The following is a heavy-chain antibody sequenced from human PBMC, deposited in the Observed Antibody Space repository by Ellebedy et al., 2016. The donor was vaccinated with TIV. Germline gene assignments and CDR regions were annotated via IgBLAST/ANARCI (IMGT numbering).Heavy chain of an antibody. CDR2: ITSKADGGAA. CDR3: TTGGMITLR. CDR1: GFTFSNAW. V-gene: IGHV3-15*07. Sequence: GESLKISCAASGFTFSNAWMNWVRQAPGKGLEWVGRITSKADGGAADYAAPVKGRFTISRDDSKNMMYLQLNSLKTEDAAIYYCTTGGMITLRWGQGTLVTVSS. D-gene: IGHD3-16*01. J-gene: IGHJ4*02.